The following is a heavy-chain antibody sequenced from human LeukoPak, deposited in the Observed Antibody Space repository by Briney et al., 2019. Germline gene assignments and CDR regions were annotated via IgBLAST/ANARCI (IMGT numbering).Heavy chain of an antibody. D-gene: IGHD1-26*01. Sequence: SETLSLTCTVSGGSISSYYWRWLRQPPGKGLEGIGYIYYSGSTDYNSSLKSRVTISLDTCKNQFSLKLSSVTAADTAVYYCARRRSWPDAFDIWGQGTLVTVSP. V-gene: IGHV4-59*01. CDR2: IYYSGST. CDR3: ARRRSWPDAFDI. J-gene: IGHJ3*02. CDR1: GGSISSYY.